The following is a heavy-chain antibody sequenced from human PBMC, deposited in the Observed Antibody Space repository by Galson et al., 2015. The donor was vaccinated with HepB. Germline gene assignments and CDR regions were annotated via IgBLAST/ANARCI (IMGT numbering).Heavy chain of an antibody. CDR1: GFTYNNYG. Sequence: SLRLSCAVSGFTYNNYGMSWVRQAPGRGLEWVANIKQDGSEKYYVDSVEGRFTVSRDNAKKTLYLDMNALSVEDTAVYYCARGWDTDVTSNFDYWGQGALVTVSS. D-gene: IGHD5-18*01. J-gene: IGHJ4*02. CDR3: ARGWDTDVTSNFDY. CDR2: IKQDGSEK. V-gene: IGHV3-7*03.